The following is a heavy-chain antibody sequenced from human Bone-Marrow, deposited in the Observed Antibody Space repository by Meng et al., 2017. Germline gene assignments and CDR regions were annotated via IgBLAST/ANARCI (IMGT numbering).Heavy chain of an antibody. V-gene: IGHV1-2*02. CDR1: GYTFTGYY. Sequence: ASVKVSCKASGYTFTGYYMHWVRQAPGQGLERMGWINPNSGGTNYAQKFQGRVTMTRDTSISTAYMELSRLRSDDTAVYYCARSRLLKIYYYYYGMDVWGQGTTVTVSS. CDR2: INPNSGGT. D-gene: IGHD2-15*01. CDR3: ARSRLLKIYYYYYGMDV. J-gene: IGHJ6*02.